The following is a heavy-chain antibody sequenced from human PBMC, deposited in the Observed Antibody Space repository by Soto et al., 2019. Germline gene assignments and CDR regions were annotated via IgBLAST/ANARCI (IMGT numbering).Heavy chain of an antibody. CDR1: GGSISSSSYY. V-gene: IGHV4-39*07. Sequence: SETLSLTCTVSGGSISSSSYYWGWIRQPPGKGLEWIGSIYYSGSTYYNPSLKSRVTISVDTSKNQFSLNLNSVTAADTAMYYCTRSFLKSIDPWGQGTLVTVSS. CDR3: TRSFLKSIDP. D-gene: IGHD3-3*01. J-gene: IGHJ5*02. CDR2: IYYSGST.